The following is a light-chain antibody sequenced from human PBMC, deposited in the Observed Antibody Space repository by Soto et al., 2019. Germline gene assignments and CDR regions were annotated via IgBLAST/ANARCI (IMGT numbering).Light chain of an antibody. CDR1: QDISSW. CDR3: QQTNSFPFT. J-gene: IGKJ4*01. V-gene: IGKV1D-12*01. Sequence: DIQMTQSPSSVSASVGDRVTITCRASQDISSWLAWYQQRPGKAPKLLISAASSLQSGFPSRFTGSGSGTDFTLTINSLQPEDFATYYCQQTNSFPFTFGGGTKVEIK. CDR2: AAS.